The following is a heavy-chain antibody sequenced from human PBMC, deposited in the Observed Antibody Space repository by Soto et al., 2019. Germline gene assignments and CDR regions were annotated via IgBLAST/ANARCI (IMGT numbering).Heavy chain of an antibody. CDR3: AASIFYYGKVV. CDR2: IYPGDSDT. V-gene: IGHV5-51*01. Sequence: GESLKISCKGSGYTFTNYWIGWVRQMAGKGPEWMGIIYPGDSDTKYNPSFQGQVTISADKSITTTYLQWSSLKASDTAIYYCAASIFYYGKVVWGQRTTVLVSS. CDR1: GYTFTNYW. J-gene: IGHJ6*02.